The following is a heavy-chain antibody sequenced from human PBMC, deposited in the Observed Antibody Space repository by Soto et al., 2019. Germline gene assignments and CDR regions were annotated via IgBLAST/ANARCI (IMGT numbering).Heavy chain of an antibody. CDR1: GYTFSGYY. V-gene: IGHV1-2*02. CDR2: INPKTGDT. Sequence: VQLVQSGAEVKKPGASVKVSCKASGYTFSGYYIHWVRQAPGQVLEWMGWINPKTGDTNYAQKFQGRVAMTRDTSVNAAYMELSRLKSDDTADFYCARDLIRRGLQFYYYYGMDVWGQGTTVTVSS. J-gene: IGHJ6*02. CDR3: ARDLIRRGLQFYYYYGMDV. D-gene: IGHD3-10*01.